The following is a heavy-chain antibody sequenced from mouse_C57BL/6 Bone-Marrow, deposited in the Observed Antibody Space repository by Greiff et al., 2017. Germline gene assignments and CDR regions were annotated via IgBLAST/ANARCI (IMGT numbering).Heavy chain of an antibody. D-gene: IGHD2-1*01. J-gene: IGHJ2*01. V-gene: IGHV1-50*01. CDR3: ARSYGNYPFYY. CDR2: IDPSDSYT. Sequence: QVQLQQPGAELVKPGASVKLSCKASGYTFTSYWMQWVKQRPGQGLEWIGEIDPSDSYTNYNQKFKGKATLTVDTSSSTAYMQLSSLPSEDSAVYYCARSYGNYPFYYWGQGTTLTVSS. CDR1: GYTFTSYW.